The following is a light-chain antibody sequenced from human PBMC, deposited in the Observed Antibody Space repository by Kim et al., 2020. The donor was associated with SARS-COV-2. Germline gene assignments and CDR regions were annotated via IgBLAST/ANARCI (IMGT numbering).Light chain of an antibody. CDR1: NIGSKN. Sequence: SYELTQPPSVSVAPGKTARITCGGNNIGSKNLHWYQQKPGQAPVLIIYYDSDRPSGIPERFSGSNSGNTATLTISRVEAGDEADYYCQVWDSTNHVVFGG. CDR2: YDS. V-gene: IGLV3-21*04. J-gene: IGLJ2*01. CDR3: QVWDSTNHVV.